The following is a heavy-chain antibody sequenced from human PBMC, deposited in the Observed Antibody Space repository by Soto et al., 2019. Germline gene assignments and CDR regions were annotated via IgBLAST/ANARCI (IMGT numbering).Heavy chain of an antibody. D-gene: IGHD3-10*01. J-gene: IGHJ4*02. CDR3: AKDIGPMVRGPTGY. CDR1: GFTFDDYA. Sequence: GGSLRLSCAASGFTFDDYAMHWVRQAPGKGLEWVSGISWNSGSIGYADSVKGRFTISRDNAKNSLYLQMNSLRAEDTALYYCAKDIGPMVRGPTGYWGQGTLVTVSS. CDR2: ISWNSGSI. V-gene: IGHV3-9*01.